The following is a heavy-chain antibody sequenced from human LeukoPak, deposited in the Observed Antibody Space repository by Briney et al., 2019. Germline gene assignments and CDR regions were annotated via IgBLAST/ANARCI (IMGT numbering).Heavy chain of an antibody. CDR1: GFTFTDYW. D-gene: IGHD6-13*01. CDR3: ARDGTAAGLYFDL. CDR2: TRQDGSEK. V-gene: IGHV3-7*01. Sequence: GGSLRLSCEVSGFTFTDYWMNWVRQAPGKGPEWVASTRQDGSEKTYVDSVKGRFTISRDNTKNSLSLQLNGLRAEDTAVYYCARDGTAAGLYFDLWGQGTLVTVSS. J-gene: IGHJ4*01.